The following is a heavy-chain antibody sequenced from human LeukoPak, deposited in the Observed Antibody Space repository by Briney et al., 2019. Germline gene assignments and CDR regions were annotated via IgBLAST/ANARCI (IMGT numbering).Heavy chain of an antibody. V-gene: IGHV4-39*07. CDR2: ISYSGST. D-gene: IGHD6-13*01. CDR3: ARGSIAAPARFRRRDWFDP. J-gene: IGHJ5*02. CDR1: GGSITSSKYF. Sequence: SETLSLTCAVSGGSITSSKYFWGWIRQPPGKELELIGIISYSGSTDYNPSLKSRVTISTDTSKNQFSLKLSSVTAADTAVYYCARGSIAAPARFRRRDWFDPWGQGTLVTVSS.